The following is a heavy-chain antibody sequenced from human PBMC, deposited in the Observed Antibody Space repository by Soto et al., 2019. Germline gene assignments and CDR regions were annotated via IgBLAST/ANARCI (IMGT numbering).Heavy chain of an antibody. CDR3: AITSDSSGYYADY. D-gene: IGHD3-22*01. Sequence: SSETLSLTCTVSGGSISSGGYYWSWIRQHPGKGLEWIGYIYYSGSTYYNPSLKSRVTISVDTSKNQFSLKLSSVTAADTAVYYCAITSDSSGYYADYWGQGTLVTVSS. J-gene: IGHJ4*02. CDR2: IYYSGST. V-gene: IGHV4-31*03. CDR1: GGSISSGGYY.